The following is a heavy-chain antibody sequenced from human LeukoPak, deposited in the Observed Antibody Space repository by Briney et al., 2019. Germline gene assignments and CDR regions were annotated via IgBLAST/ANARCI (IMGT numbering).Heavy chain of an antibody. Sequence: SETLSLTCTVSGGSISSYFWNWIRQPAGRGLEWIGRIYTSGSTNYNPSLKSRVTISVDTSKNQFSLKLSSVTAADTAVYYCARDLYSGYATLWGQGTMVTVSS. V-gene: IGHV4-4*07. J-gene: IGHJ3*01. CDR2: IYTSGST. D-gene: IGHD5-12*01. CDR1: GGSISSYF. CDR3: ARDLYSGYATL.